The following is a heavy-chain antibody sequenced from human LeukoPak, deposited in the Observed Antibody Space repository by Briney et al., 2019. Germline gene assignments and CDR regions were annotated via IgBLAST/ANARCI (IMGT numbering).Heavy chain of an antibody. CDR1: GFTFSSYG. CDR3: TTTRPYGTTWAGAFED. D-gene: IGHD6-19*01. Sequence: PGGSLRLSCAASGFTFSSYGMHWVRQAPGKGLEWVAVIWYDGSNKYYADSVKGRFTISRDNSKNTLYLQMNSLRAEDTALYYCTTTRPYGTTWAGAFEDWGQGTPVTVSS. CDR2: IWYDGSNK. V-gene: IGHV3-33*01. J-gene: IGHJ4*02.